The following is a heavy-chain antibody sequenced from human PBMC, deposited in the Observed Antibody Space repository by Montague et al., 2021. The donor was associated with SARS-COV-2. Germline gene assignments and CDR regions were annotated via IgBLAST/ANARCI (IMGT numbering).Heavy chain of an antibody. D-gene: IGHD1-1*01. Sequence: PALVKPSQTLTLTCTFSGFSLSTSGVGVGWIRQPPGKALEWLALIYWDDDKRYSPSLKSRLTITKDTSKNQVVPTMTNMDPVDTATYYCAHRGDLWVGTYFDFWGQGTLVTVSS. CDR1: GFSLSTSGVG. V-gene: IGHV2-5*02. CDR2: IYWDDDK. J-gene: IGHJ4*02. CDR3: AHRGDLWVGTYFDF.